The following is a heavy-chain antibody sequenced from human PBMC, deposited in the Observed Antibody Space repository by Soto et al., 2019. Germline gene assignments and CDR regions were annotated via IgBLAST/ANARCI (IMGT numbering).Heavy chain of an antibody. Sequence: GGSLRLSCAASGFTVSSNYMSWVRQAPGKGLEWVSVIYSGGSTYYADSVKGRFTISRDNSKNTLYLQMNSLRAEDTAVYYCAGTDETLESNWFDPWGQGTLVTVSS. J-gene: IGHJ5*02. CDR2: IYSGGST. CDR1: GFTVSSNY. CDR3: AGTDETLESNWFDP. V-gene: IGHV3-53*01.